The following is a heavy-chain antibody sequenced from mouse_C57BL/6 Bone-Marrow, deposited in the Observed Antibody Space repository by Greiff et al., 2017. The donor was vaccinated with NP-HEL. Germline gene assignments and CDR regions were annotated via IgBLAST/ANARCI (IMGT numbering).Heavy chain of an antibody. Sequence: EVKVVESGGGLVKPGGSLKLSCAASGFTFSSYAMSWVRQTPEKRLEWVATISDGGSYTYYPDNVKGRFTISRDNAKNNLYLQMSHLKSEDTAMFYCARERAGRRWCFEVWGAGTTGTVSP. CDR1: GFTFSSYA. CDR2: ISDGGSYT. V-gene: IGHV5-4*01. J-gene: IGHJ1*01. CDR3: ARERAGRRWCFEV. D-gene: IGHD3-3*01.